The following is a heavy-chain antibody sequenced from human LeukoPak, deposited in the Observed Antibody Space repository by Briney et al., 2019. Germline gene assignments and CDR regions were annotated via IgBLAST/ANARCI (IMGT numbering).Heavy chain of an antibody. D-gene: IGHD2-15*01. Sequence: AASVNVSCKASVYTFTSYDIHGVRQATGRGLVGMGWMNPKSGSKGYAQKFQDRLTMHRNSSISTDYMELSSLRSEDTAVYYCARAGPYCSGGSCYLRLYYYYGMDVWGQGTTVTVSS. CDR2: MNPKSGSK. V-gene: IGHV1-8*01. CDR3: ARAGPYCSGGSCYLRLYYYYGMDV. CDR1: VYTFTSYD. J-gene: IGHJ6*02.